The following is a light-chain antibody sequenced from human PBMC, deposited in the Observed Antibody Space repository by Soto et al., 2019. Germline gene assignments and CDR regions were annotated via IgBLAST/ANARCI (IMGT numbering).Light chain of an antibody. Sequence: QSVLTQPPAVSAAPGQKVTISCSGSSSNIGGSYVSWYQQFPGTAPKLLIYENRKRPSGIPDRFSGSKAGTSAALDITGLQTGDEADYFCGAWDSRLNAEVFGGGTKLTVL. CDR1: SSNIGGSY. CDR3: GAWDSRLNAEV. CDR2: ENR. V-gene: IGLV1-51*01. J-gene: IGLJ2*01.